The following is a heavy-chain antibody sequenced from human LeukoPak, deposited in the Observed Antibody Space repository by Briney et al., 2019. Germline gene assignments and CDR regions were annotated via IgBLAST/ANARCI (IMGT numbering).Heavy chain of an antibody. CDR3: ARGRASAFDV. J-gene: IGHJ3*01. V-gene: IGHV6-1*01. D-gene: IGHD6-25*01. CDR1: GDSVSSNSPT. Sequence: SQTLSLTCAISGDSVSSNSPTWNWIRQSPSRGLEWLGRTYYRSKWYNDYAVSVTGRLTINPDTSKNQFSLQLNSVTSEDTAVYYCARGRASAFDVWGQGTMVTVSS. CDR2: TYYRSKWYN.